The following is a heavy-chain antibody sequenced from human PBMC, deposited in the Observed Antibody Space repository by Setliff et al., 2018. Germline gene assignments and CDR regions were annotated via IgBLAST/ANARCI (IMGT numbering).Heavy chain of an antibody. CDR1: GGPLNSYS. D-gene: IGHD2-21*01. Sequence: SVKVSCKASGGPLNSYSFSWVRQAPGQGLEWMGRIIPVLDITRYSQKFQGRVTITADKSTGIIYMELTSLRSDDTAVFYFARQPPPPIFFAIGALDSWGQGTLVTVSS. V-gene: IGHV1-69*02. CDR2: IIPVLDIT. J-gene: IGHJ4*02. CDR3: ARQPPPPIFFAIGALDS.